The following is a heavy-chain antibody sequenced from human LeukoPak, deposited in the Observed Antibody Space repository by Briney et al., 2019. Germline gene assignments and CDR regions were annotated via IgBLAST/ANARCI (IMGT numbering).Heavy chain of an antibody. CDR2: ISSNGGTT. V-gene: IGHV3-64D*06. D-gene: IGHD3-10*01. CDR3: AKDYGSGSYFHDAFDI. J-gene: IGHJ3*02. CDR1: GFTFSSYV. Sequence: GGSLRLSCSASGFTFSSYVMHWVRQAPGKGPEYVSLISSNGGTTYYADSVKGRFTISRDNSKNTLYLQMSSLRAEDTAVYYCAKDYGSGSYFHDAFDIWGQGTMVTVSS.